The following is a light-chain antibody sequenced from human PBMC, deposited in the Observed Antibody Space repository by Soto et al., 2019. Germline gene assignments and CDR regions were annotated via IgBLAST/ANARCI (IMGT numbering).Light chain of an antibody. V-gene: IGKV3-20*01. CDR2: GAS. Sequence: EIVLTQSPGTLSLSPGERATLSCRASQSVSNNYLALYQQKPGQAPRLVIYGASSRATGIPDRFSGSGSGTDFTLTISRLEPEDFAVYYCQQYGSSPYTFGQGTKLEIK. CDR1: QSVSNNY. CDR3: QQYGSSPYT. J-gene: IGKJ2*01.